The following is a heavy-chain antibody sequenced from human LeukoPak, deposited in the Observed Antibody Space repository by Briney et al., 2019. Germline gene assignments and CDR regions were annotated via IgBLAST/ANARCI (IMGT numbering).Heavy chain of an antibody. CDR1: GGSFSGYY. CDR2: INHSGST. CDR3: ARDFPTQDY. J-gene: IGHJ4*02. D-gene: IGHD1-1*01. V-gene: IGHV4-34*01. Sequence: PSETLSLTCAVYGGSFSGYYWSWIRQPPGKGLEWIGEINHSGSTNYNPSLKSRVTISVDTSKNQFSLKLSSVTAADTAVYYCARDFPTQDYWGQGTLVTVSS.